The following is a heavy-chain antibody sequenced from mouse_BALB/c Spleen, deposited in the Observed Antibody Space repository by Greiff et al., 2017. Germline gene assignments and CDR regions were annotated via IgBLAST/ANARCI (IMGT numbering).Heavy chain of an antibody. CDR1: GFTFSDYY. V-gene: IGHV5-4*02. Sequence: DVHLVESGGGLVKPGGSLKLSCAASGFTFSDYYMYWVRQTPEKRLEWVATISDGGSYTYYPDSVKGRFTISRDNAKNNLYLQMSSLKSEDTAMYYCARERFAYWGQGTLVTVSA. CDR3: ARERFAY. J-gene: IGHJ3*01. CDR2: ISDGGSYT.